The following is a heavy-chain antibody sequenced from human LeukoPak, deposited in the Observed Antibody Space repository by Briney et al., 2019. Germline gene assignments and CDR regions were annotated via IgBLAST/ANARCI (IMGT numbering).Heavy chain of an antibody. CDR2: ISYDGSNK. Sequence: GGSLRLSCAASRFTFSSYAMHWVRQAPGKGLEWVAVISYDGSNKYYADSVKGRFTISRDNSKNTLYLQMNSLRAEDTAVYYCARLGQHRSFDYWGQGTLVTVSS. CDR1: RFTFSSYA. CDR3: ARLGQHRSFDY. J-gene: IGHJ4*02. V-gene: IGHV3-30-3*01. D-gene: IGHD2-2*01.